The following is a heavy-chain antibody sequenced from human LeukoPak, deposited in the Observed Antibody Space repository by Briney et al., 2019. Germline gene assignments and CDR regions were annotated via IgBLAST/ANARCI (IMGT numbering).Heavy chain of an antibody. V-gene: IGHV1-24*01. CDR1: GYTLTELS. D-gene: IGHD5-18*01. CDR3: ATDRHRAMVIDY. CDR2: FDPEDGET. J-gene: IGHJ4*02. Sequence: ASVKVSCKVSGYTLTELSMHWVRQAPGKGLEWMGGFDPEDGETIYAQKFQGRVTMTEDTSTDTAYMELSGLRSEDTAVYYCATDRHRAMVIDYWGQGTLVTVSS.